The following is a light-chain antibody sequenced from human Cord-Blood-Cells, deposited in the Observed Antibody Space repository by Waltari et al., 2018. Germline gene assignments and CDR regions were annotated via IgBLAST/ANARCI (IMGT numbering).Light chain of an antibody. CDR3: AAWDDSLNGPV. CDR2: SNK. CDR1: SSNLGSNT. V-gene: IGLV1-44*01. J-gene: IGLJ3*02. Sequence: QSVLTQPPSASGTPGQRVTISCSGSSSNLGSNTVNWYQQHPGTAPKLLNYSNKQRPSGVPDRFSGSKSGTSASLAISGLQSEDEADYYCAAWDDSLNGPVFGGGTKLTVL.